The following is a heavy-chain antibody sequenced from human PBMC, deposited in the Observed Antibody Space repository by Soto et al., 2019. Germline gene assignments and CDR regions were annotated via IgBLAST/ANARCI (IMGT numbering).Heavy chain of an antibody. Sequence: ASVKVSCKASGYTFTSYGISWVRQAPGQGLEWMGWISAYNGNTNYAQELQGRVTMTTDTSTSTAYMELRSLRSDDTAVYYCAIGGEDDSTGYYTYWGQGTLVTVSS. V-gene: IGHV1-18*01. CDR1: GYTFTSYG. CDR2: ISAYNGNT. J-gene: IGHJ4*02. D-gene: IGHD3-22*01. CDR3: AIGGEDDSTGYYTY.